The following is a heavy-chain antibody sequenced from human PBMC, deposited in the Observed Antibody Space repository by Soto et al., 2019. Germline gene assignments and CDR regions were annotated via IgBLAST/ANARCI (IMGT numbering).Heavy chain of an antibody. CDR1: GFTFSSYA. CDR3: AKDPSRAVAGIGWFDP. V-gene: IGHV3-23*01. Sequence: GGSLRLSCAAPGFTFSSYAMSWVRQAPGKGLEWVSAISGSGGSTYYADSVKGRFTISRDNSKNTLYLQMNSLRAEDTAVYYCAKDPSRAVAGIGWFDPWGQGTLVTAPQ. J-gene: IGHJ5*02. D-gene: IGHD6-19*01. CDR2: ISGSGGST.